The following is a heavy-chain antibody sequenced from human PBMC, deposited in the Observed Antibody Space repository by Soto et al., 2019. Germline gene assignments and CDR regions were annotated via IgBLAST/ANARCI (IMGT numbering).Heavy chain of an antibody. CDR1: GYTFTSYA. Sequence: GASVKVSCKASGYTFTSYAMHWVRQAPGQRLEWMGWINAGNGNTKYSQKFQGRVTITRDTSASTAYMELSSLRSEDTAVYYCARERSSGWPSYHNHFDYWGQGTLVTVSS. V-gene: IGHV1-3*01. D-gene: IGHD6-19*01. CDR3: ARERSSGWPSYHNHFDY. J-gene: IGHJ4*02. CDR2: INAGNGNT.